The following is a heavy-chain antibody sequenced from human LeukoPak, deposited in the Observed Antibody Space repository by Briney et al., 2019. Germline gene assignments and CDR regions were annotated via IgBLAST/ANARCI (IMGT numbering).Heavy chain of an antibody. J-gene: IGHJ4*02. CDR1: GGSISSYY. D-gene: IGHD6-19*01. CDR3: ARETLYSSGWYEVTFFYY. CDR2: IYYSEST. V-gene: IGHV4-59*12. Sequence: PSETLSLTCSVSGGSISSYYWTWIRQPPGKGLEWIAYIYYSESTHYNPSLKSRVTISVDTSKNQFSLKLSSVTAADTAVYYCARETLYSSGWYEVTFFYYWGQGTLVTVSS.